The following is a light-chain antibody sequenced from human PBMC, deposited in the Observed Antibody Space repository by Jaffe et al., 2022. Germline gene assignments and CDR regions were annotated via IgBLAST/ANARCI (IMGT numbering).Light chain of an antibody. J-gene: IGLJ2*01. CDR3: GTWDSSLPNVV. V-gene: IGLV1-51*01. CDR1: SSNIGNND. Sequence: QSVLTQPPSVSAAPGQKVTISCSGSSSNIGNNDVSWYQQLPGTAPKLLIYDNNKRPSGIPDRFSGSKSGTSATLGITGLQTGDEADYYCGTWDSSLPNVVFGGGTKLTVL. CDR2: DNN.